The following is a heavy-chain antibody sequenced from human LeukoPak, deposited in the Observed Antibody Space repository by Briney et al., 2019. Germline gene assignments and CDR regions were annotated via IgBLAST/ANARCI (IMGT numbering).Heavy chain of an antibody. CDR2: MYYSGST. J-gene: IGHJ4*02. D-gene: IGHD2-2*01. CDR1: GASISSYY. Sequence: SETLSLTCTVSGASISSYYWSWIRQPPGQGLEWIGYMYYSGSTNYNPSLKRRVSISVDTSKNQFSLNLRSVTAADTAVYYCARAPSPAARPYYFDFWGQGTLVTVSS. CDR3: ARAPSPAARPYYFDF. V-gene: IGHV4-59*01.